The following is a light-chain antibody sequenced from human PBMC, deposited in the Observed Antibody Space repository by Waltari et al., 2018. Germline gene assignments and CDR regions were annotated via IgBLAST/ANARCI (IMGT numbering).Light chain of an antibody. CDR3: QKYGTLPAT. Sequence: EIVLTQSPGTLSLSPGERATLSCRASQSVRRFLAWYQQKLGQATRLLIYEATSRATGIPYRVSGSGFVTDFSLISSRLEPEDFAVYYCQKYGTLPATFGQGTKVEIK. CDR1: QSVRRF. CDR2: EAT. V-gene: IGKV3-20*01. J-gene: IGKJ1*01.